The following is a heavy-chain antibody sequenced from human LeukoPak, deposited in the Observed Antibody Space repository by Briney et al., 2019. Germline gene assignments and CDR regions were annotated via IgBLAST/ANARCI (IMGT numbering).Heavy chain of an antibody. CDR3: ARGRGSSWYFDY. J-gene: IGHJ4*02. D-gene: IGHD6-13*01. CDR1: GFAFSRYG. CDR2: IWDDGSNQ. Sequence: GGSLRLSCAASGFAFSRYGMHWVRQAPGKGLEWVSVIWDDGSNQKYADSVKGRFSISRDNSKNTLYLQMNSLRGEDTAVYYCARGRGSSWYFDYWGQGTLVTVSS. V-gene: IGHV3-33*01.